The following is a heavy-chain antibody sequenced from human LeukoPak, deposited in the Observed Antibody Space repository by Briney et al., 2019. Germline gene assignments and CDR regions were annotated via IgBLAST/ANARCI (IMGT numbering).Heavy chain of an antibody. Sequence: PSETLSLTCAVYGGSFSGYYWSWIRQPPGKGLEWIGEINHSGSTNYNPSLKSRVTISVDTSKNQFSLKLSSVTAADTAVYYCARAPGWRRLQAAGTVNWFDPWGQGTLVTVSS. J-gene: IGHJ5*02. CDR2: INHSGST. V-gene: IGHV4-34*01. CDR3: ARAPGWRRLQAAGTVNWFDP. CDR1: GGSFSGYY. D-gene: IGHD6-13*01.